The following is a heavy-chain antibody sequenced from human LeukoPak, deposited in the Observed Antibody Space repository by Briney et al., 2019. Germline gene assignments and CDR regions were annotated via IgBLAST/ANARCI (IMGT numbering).Heavy chain of an antibody. CDR3: ARGSRRAAIKGYYFDY. J-gene: IGHJ4*02. D-gene: IGHD2-2*02. CDR1: GFTXSSYW. CDR2: IKQDGSEK. Sequence: GSLILSCAASGFTXSSYWMSWVRQAPGKGLEWVANIKQDGSEKYYVDSVKGRFTISRDNAKNSLYLQMNSLRAEDTAVYYCARGSRRAAIKGYYFDYWGQGTLVTVSS. V-gene: IGHV3-7*01.